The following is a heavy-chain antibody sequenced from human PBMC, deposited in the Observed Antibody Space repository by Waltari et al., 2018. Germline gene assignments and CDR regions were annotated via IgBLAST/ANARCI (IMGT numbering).Heavy chain of an antibody. CDR3: AKHRDPGHSFDI. CDR1: GGSLTGYW. CDR2: VNHSGYT. D-gene: IGHD2-21*01. Sequence: QVQLQQWGAGLLKPSETLSLTCAVYGGSLTGYWCSWIRQPPGKGREWIGEVNHSGYTYYKPHLKSRFTISVDTSKNQFSLNLRSVAAADTAVYYCAKHRDPGHSFDIWGRGTTVTVSS. V-gene: IGHV4-34*02. J-gene: IGHJ3*02.